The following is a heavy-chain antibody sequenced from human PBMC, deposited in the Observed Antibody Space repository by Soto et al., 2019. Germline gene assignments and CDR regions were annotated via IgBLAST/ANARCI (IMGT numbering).Heavy chain of an antibody. CDR3: AHRRDYGGNSANFDY. CDR1: GFSLSTSGVG. V-gene: IGHV2-5*02. D-gene: IGHD4-17*01. J-gene: IGHJ4*02. CDR2: IYWDDDK. Sequence: QITLKESGPTLVKPTQTLTLTCTFSGFSLSTSGVGVGWVRQPPGKALEWLALIYWDDDKRYSPSLKSRLTITKDTSKNQVVLTMTNMDPVDTATYYCAHRRDYGGNSANFDYWGQGTLVTVSS.